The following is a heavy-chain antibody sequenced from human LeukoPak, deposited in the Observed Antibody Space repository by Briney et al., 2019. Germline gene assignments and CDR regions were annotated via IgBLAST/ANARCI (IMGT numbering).Heavy chain of an antibody. D-gene: IGHD4-17*01. J-gene: IGHJ4*02. Sequence: PGGSLRLSCAASGFTFSSYEMNWVRQAPGKGLEWVSYISSSGSTIYYADSVKGRFTISRDNAKNSLYLQMNSLKTEDTAVYYCTHFFPDDYGDYVFDYWGQGTLVTVSS. CDR2: ISSSGSTI. V-gene: IGHV3-48*03. CDR1: GFTFSSYE. CDR3: THFFPDDYGDYVFDY.